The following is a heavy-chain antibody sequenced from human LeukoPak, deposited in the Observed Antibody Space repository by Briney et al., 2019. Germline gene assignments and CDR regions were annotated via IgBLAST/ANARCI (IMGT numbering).Heavy chain of an antibody. D-gene: IGHD6-13*01. CDR3: ATYSSSWRGPFDY. Sequence: ASVKVSCKASGYTFTSYHMHWVRQAPGQGLEWMGWINPNSGGTNYAQKFQGRVTMTRDTSISTAYMELSRLRSDDTAVYYCATYSSSWRGPFDYWGQGTLVTVSS. CDR1: GYTFTSYH. V-gene: IGHV1-2*02. J-gene: IGHJ4*02. CDR2: INPNSGGT.